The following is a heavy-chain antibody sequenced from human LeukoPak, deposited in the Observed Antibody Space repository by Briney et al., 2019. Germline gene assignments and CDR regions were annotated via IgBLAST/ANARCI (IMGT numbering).Heavy chain of an antibody. Sequence: SETLSLTCAVSGASFSGYYWNWIRQFPGKGLEWIGEINHSGSTNYNPSLKSRVTISVDTSKNQFSLKLSSVTAADTAVYYCARGVPTVTTRNWFDPWGQGTLVTVSS. CDR2: INHSGST. V-gene: IGHV4-34*01. CDR3: ARGVPTVTTRNWFDP. J-gene: IGHJ5*02. CDR1: GASFSGYY. D-gene: IGHD4-11*01.